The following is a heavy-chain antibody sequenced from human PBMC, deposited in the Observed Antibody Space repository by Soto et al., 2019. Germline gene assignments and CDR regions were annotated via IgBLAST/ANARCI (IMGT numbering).Heavy chain of an antibody. V-gene: IGHV4-38-2*01. CDR2: IYHSGST. Sequence: PSETLSLTCAFSVYSISSGYYWGWIRQPPGKGLEWIGTIYHSGSTFHNPSLKSRVTISVDTSKNQFSLRLRSVTAADTAVYYCAVGYCSSTPCPREYFQHWGQGTLVPLS. J-gene: IGHJ1*01. D-gene: IGHD2-2*01. CDR1: VYSISSGYY. CDR3: AVGYCSSTPCPREYFQH.